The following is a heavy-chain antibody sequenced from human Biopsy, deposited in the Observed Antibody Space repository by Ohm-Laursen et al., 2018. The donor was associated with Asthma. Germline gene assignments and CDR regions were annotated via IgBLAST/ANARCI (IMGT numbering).Heavy chain of an antibody. V-gene: IGHV4-34*01. CDR2: INHSGST. CDR3: ARITNDRIAAAGRYYYYGMDV. Sequence: SDTLSLTCAVYGGSFSGYYWSWIHQPPGKGLEWIGEINHSGSTNYNPSLKSRVTISVDTSKNQFSLKLSSVTAADTAVYYCARITNDRIAAAGRYYYYGMDVWGRGTTVTVSS. D-gene: IGHD6-13*01. J-gene: IGHJ6*02. CDR1: GGSFSGYY.